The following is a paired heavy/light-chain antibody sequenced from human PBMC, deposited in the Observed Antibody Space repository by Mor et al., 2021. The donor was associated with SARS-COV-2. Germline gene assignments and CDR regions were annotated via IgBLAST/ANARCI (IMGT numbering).Heavy chain of an antibody. CDR1: GYSLTTYW. CDR3: ARRAATDY. Sequence: EVQLVQSGAEVKKAGESLRISCKASGYSLTTYWITWVRQMPGKGLEWMGYIDPSDSDTAYSPSFQGHVTMSIDKSINTAYLQWSSLKTSDTAIYYCARRAATDYWGQGTPVTVSS. V-gene: IGHV5-10-1*01. J-gene: IGHJ4*01. CDR2: IDPSDSDT.
Light chain of an antibody. V-gene: IGLV7-46*01. CDR2: DTS. CDR1: TGAVTSGHY. J-gene: IGLJ3*02. Sequence: QAVVTQEPSLTVSPGGTVTLTCGSSTGAVTSGHYPYWFQQKPGQAPKTLIYDTSNKNSWTPARFSGSLLGGKAALTLSGAQPEDEAEYYCFLLYGDVRVFGGGTKLTVL. CDR3: FLLYGDVRV.